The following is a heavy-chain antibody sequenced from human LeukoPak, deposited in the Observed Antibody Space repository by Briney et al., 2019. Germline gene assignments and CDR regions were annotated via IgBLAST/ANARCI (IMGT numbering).Heavy chain of an antibody. CDR2: IYYSGST. CDR1: GGSISSSSYY. D-gene: IGHD6-19*01. V-gene: IGHV4-61*01. CDR3: ARLAYSSGWFQSISNYYYYYMDV. Sequence: PSETLSLTCTVSGGSISSSSYYWSWIRQPPGKGLEWIGYIYYSGSTNYNPSLKSRVTISVDTSKNQFSLKLSSVTAADTAVYYCARLAYSSGWFQSISNYYYYYMDVWGKGTTVTVSS. J-gene: IGHJ6*03.